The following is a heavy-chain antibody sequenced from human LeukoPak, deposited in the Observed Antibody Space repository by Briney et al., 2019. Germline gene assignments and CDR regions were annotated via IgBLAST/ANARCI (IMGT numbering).Heavy chain of an antibody. Sequence: SVKVSCKASGGTFSSYAISWVRQAPGQGLEWMGGIIPIFGTANYAQKFQGRVTITADESTSTAYMELSSLRSEDTAVYYCARGYCSSTSCYPIAIHSHWGQGTLVTVSS. CDR3: ARGYCSSTSCYPIAIHSH. J-gene: IGHJ4*02. CDR2: IIPIFGTA. CDR1: GGTFSSYA. D-gene: IGHD2-2*01. V-gene: IGHV1-69*01.